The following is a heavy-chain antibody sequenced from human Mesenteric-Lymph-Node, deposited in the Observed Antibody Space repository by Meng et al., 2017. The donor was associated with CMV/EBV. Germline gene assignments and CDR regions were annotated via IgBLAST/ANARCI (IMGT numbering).Heavy chain of an antibody. CDR3: ARTKRGYSYGLEY. J-gene: IGHJ4*02. D-gene: IGHD5-18*01. CDR2: ISNSGSIT. CDR1: GFTFSNYE. V-gene: IGHV3-48*03. Sequence: GGSLRLSCEASGFTFSNYEMDWVRQAPGKGLEWISYISNSGSITYYADSVKGRFTISRDNSKNTLYLQMNSLRAEDTAVYYCARTKRGYSYGLEYWGQGTLVTVSS.